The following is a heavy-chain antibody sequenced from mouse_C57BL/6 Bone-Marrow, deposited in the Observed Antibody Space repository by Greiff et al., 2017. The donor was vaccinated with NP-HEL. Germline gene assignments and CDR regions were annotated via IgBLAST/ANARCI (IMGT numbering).Heavy chain of an antibody. CDR3: AREPDYGSSYLDY. CDR2: ISYDGSN. CDR1: GYSITSGYY. D-gene: IGHD1-1*01. J-gene: IGHJ2*01. V-gene: IGHV3-6*01. Sequence: VQLQQSGPGLVKPSQSLSLTCSVTGYSITSGYYWNWIRQFPGNKLEWMGYISYDGSNNYNPSLKNRISITRDTSKNQFFLKLNSVTTEDTATYYCAREPDYGSSYLDYWGQGTTLTVSS.